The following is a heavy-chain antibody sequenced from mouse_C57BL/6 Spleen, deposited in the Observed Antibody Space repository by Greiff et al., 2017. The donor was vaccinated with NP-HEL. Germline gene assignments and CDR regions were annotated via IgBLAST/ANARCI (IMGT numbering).Heavy chain of an antibody. V-gene: IGHV1-22*01. CDR3: ARPLYYSKRYYYAMDY. J-gene: IGHJ4*01. CDR1: GYTFTDYN. D-gene: IGHD2-5*01. Sequence: EVQLQQSGPELVKPGASVKMSCKASGYTFTDYNMHWVKQSHGKSLEWIGYINPNNGGTSYNQKFKGKATLTVNKSSSTAYMELRSLTSEDSAVDYCARPLYYSKRYYYAMDYWGQGTSVTVSS. CDR2: INPNNGGT.